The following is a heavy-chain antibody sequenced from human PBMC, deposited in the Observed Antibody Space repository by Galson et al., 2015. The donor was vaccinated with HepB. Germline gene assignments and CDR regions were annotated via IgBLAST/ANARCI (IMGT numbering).Heavy chain of an antibody. Sequence: SLRLSCAASGFTVSNNHMSWVRQAPGKGLEWVSVIYTGGRTYYADSVKGRFTISRDNSKNTLYLQMNSLRDEDTALYYCARGSSVATGNFDYWGRGVLVTVSS. J-gene: IGHJ4*02. V-gene: IGHV3-53*01. D-gene: IGHD5-12*01. CDR2: IYTGGRT. CDR1: GFTVSNNH. CDR3: ARGSSVATGNFDY.